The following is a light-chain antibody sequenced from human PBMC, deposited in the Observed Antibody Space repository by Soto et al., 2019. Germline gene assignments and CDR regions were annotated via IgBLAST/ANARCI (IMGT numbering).Light chain of an antibody. Sequence: DIQMTQSPSSLSASVGDRVTITCRASQGISNFLAWYQQKPGKVPKLLIYAAFTLQSGVPSRFSGSTSGTDFTLTISSLPPEDVATYYCQQYNSALKTFGQGTKVAIK. V-gene: IGKV1-27*01. CDR2: AAF. CDR1: QGISNF. CDR3: QQYNSALKT. J-gene: IGKJ1*01.